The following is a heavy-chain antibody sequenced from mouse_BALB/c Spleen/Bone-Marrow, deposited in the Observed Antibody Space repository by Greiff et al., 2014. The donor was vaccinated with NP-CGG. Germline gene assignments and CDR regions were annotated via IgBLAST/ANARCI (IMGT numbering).Heavy chain of an antibody. D-gene: IGHD2-4*01. V-gene: IGHV1-4*02. Sequence: VQLQQSAAELARPGASVKMSCKTSGYTFTCYTMHWVKQRPGQGLEWIGYINPSSGYTDYNQKFKDKTTLTTDKSSSTAYLQLSSLTSEDSAVYYCVRENYDYDGDAMDYWGRGTSVTVSS. CDR2: INPSSGYT. CDR3: VRENYDYDGDAMDY. CDR1: GYTFTCYT. J-gene: IGHJ4*01.